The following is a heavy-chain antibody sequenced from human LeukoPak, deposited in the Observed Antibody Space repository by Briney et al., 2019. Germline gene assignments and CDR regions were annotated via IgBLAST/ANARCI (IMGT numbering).Heavy chain of an antibody. CDR2: IYSGGST. J-gene: IGHJ4*02. CDR3: ARGGGAVVAATFDY. D-gene: IGHD2-15*01. Sequence: GGSLRLSCAASGFTFSSYSMNWVRQAPGKGLEWVSVIYSGGSTYYADSVKGRFTISRHNSKNTLYLQMNSLRAEDTAVYYCARGGGAVVAATFDYWGQGTLVTVSS. V-gene: IGHV3-53*01. CDR1: GFTFSSYS.